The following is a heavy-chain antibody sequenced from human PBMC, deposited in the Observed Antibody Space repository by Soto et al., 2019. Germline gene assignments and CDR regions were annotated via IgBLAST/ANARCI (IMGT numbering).Heavy chain of an antibody. CDR3: ASATAGYYYMDV. CDR2: ISGSGGST. Sequence: GGPLRLSCAASGFTFSSYARSWVRQAPGKGLEWVSAISGSGGSTYYADSVKGRFTISRDNSKNTLYLQMNSLRAEDTAVYYCASATAGYYYMDVWGKGTTVTVSS. J-gene: IGHJ6*03. CDR1: GFTFSSYA. D-gene: IGHD6-25*01. V-gene: IGHV3-23*01.